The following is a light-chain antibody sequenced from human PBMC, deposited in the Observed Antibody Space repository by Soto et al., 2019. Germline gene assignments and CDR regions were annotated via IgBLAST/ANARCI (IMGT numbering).Light chain of an antibody. Sequence: SALAQPPSTSGSPGQSVTISCTGSGSDIGAYNFVSWYQQHPGKAPKLMIFGVTERPSGVPARFSGSKSGNTASLTVSGLHADDEAVYYCYSYAGRNIWVFGGGTQRTLL. V-gene: IGLV2-8*01. J-gene: IGLJ3*02. CDR1: GSDIGAYNF. CDR2: GVT. CDR3: YSYAGRNIWV.